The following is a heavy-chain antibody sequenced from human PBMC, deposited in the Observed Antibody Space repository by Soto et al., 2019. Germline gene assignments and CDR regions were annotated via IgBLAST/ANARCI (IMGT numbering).Heavy chain of an antibody. V-gene: IGHV4-59*12. CDR3: ASSQGGYCRGGSCYWFAY. CDR1: GGSISSYY. J-gene: IGHJ4*02. Sequence: SETLSLTCTVSGGSISSYYWSWIRQPPGKGLEWIGYIYYSGSTNYNPSLKSRVTISVDTSKNQFSLKLSSVTAADTAVYFCASSQGGYCRGGSCYWFAYWGQGTPVTVSS. D-gene: IGHD2-15*01. CDR2: IYYSGST.